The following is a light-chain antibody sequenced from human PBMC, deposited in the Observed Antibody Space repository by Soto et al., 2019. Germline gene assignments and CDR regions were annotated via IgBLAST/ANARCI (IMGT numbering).Light chain of an antibody. CDR2: WAS. CDR1: QSVFSSANSNNY. CDR3: QHYYSAALT. Sequence: DIVMTQSPDFLAVTLGERATINCKSSQSVFSSANSNNYLAWLQQKPGQPPKVLIYWASTRKSGVPDRYSVGGSGTDFTLTISSLQAEDVAVYYCQHYYSAALTFGQGTKVDIK. J-gene: IGKJ1*01. V-gene: IGKV4-1*01.